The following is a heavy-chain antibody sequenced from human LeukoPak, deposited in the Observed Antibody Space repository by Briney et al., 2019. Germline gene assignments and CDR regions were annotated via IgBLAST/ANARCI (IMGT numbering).Heavy chain of an antibody. CDR1: GVSFSGYY. CDR3: ARDYVWGSYRYTRYFDY. Sequence: SETLSLTCAVYGVSFSGYYWSWIRQPPGKGLEWIGEINHSGSTNYNPSLKSRVTIPVDTSKNQFSLKLSSVTAADTAVYYCARDYVWGSYRYTRYFDYWGQGTLVTVSS. J-gene: IGHJ4*02. V-gene: IGHV4-34*01. D-gene: IGHD3-16*02. CDR2: INHSGST.